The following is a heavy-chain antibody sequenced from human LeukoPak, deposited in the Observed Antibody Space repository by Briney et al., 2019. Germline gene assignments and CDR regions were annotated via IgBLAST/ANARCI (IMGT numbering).Heavy chain of an antibody. CDR2: ISSSSSYI. V-gene: IGHV3-21*01. J-gene: IGHJ5*02. CDR1: GFTFSSYS. Sequence: KSGGSLRLSCAASGFTFSSYSMNWVRQAPGKGLEWVSSISSSSSYIYYADSVKGRFTISRDNAKNSLYLQMNSLRAEDTAVYYCARDEYDSSGYFNWFDPWGQGTLVTVSS. CDR3: ARDEYDSSGYFNWFDP. D-gene: IGHD3-22*01.